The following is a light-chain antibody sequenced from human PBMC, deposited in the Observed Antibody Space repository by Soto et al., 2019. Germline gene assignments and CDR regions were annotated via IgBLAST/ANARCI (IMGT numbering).Light chain of an antibody. Sequence: QSALTQPPSASGSPGQSVTISCTGTSSDVGGYNYVSWYQQHPGKAPKLIIYEVTKRPSGVPDRFSGSKSGSTASLTVSGLQAEDEADYYCSSRAGWNPYVFGNGTKVTVL. CDR2: EVT. CDR1: SSDVGGYNY. V-gene: IGLV2-8*01. CDR3: SSRAGWNPYV. J-gene: IGLJ1*01.